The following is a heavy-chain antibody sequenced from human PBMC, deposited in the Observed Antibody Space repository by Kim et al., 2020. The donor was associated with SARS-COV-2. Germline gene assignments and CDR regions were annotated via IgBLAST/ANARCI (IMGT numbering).Heavy chain of an antibody. CDR3: AHRPYAMVRGAYSI. V-gene: IGHV2-5*02. J-gene: IGHJ3*02. CDR2: IYLDDDK. D-gene: IGHD3-10*01. Sequence: SGPTLVKPTQTLTLTCTFSGFSLSTSGVGVGWIRQPPGKALEWLALIYLDDDKRYSPSLKSRLTITKDTSKNQVVLTMTNMDPVDTATYYWAHRPYAMVRGAYSIWGQGTMVTVSS. CDR1: GFSLSTSGVG.